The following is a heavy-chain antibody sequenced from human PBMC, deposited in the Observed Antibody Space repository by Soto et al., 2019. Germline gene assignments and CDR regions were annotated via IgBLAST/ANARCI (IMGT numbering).Heavy chain of an antibody. CDR1: GGTFSSYA. Sequence: QVQLVQSGAEVKKPGSSVKVSCKASGGTFSSYAISWVRQAPGQGLEWMGGIIPIFGTANYAQKFQGRVTITADESTSTAYMELSSLRSEDTAVYYCARGGYCSSTSCYGYHYYYYYGMDVWGQGTTVTVSS. V-gene: IGHV1-69*01. D-gene: IGHD2-2*01. J-gene: IGHJ6*02. CDR3: ARGGYCSSTSCYGYHYYYYYGMDV. CDR2: IIPIFGTA.